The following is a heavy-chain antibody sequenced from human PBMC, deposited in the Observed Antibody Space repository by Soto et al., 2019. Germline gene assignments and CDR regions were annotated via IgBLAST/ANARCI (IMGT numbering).Heavy chain of an antibody. Sequence: EVQLVESGGGLVKPGGSLRLSCAASGFTFSSYSMNWVRQAPGKGLEWVSSISSSSSYIYYADSVKGRFTISRDNAKNSLYLQMNRLRAEDTAVYYCARVLDGDYGDYWGQGTLVTVSS. D-gene: IGHD4-17*01. CDR3: ARVLDGDYGDY. CDR2: ISSSSSYI. J-gene: IGHJ4*02. V-gene: IGHV3-21*01. CDR1: GFTFSSYS.